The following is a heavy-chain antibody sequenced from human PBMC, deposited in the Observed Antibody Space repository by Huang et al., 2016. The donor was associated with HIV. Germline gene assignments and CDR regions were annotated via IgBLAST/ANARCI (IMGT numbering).Heavy chain of an antibody. D-gene: IGHD6-19*01. Sequence: QVQLVESGGGVVQPGRSLRLSCAASGFIFSNYGMHWVRQAPGKGLEWVALISNDGSNKYYTDSVKGRFSSSRDNSKNTLYLQMNSLRAEDTAVYYCALKGDSSGWEYFRHWGQGTLVTVSS. CDR2: ISNDGSNK. CDR1: GFIFSNYG. V-gene: IGHV3-30*03. J-gene: IGHJ1*01. CDR3: ALKGDSSGWEYFRH.